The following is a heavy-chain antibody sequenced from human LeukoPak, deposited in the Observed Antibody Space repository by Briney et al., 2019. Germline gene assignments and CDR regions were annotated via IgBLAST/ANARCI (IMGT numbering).Heavy chain of an antibody. J-gene: IGHJ6*02. CDR3: ARVFECSGGYYRRYYYYGMDV. CDR1: GGSISRGDYY. CDR2: IYYNGRT. V-gene: IGHV4-30-4*01. D-gene: IGHD3-10*02. Sequence: SQTLSLTCTVSGGSISRGDYYGRWVRPPPGNGLGWIGYIYYNGRTYNHPSLKIRVTISVDTCNNLFSLKLSSVTAADTAVYYCARVFECSGGYYRRYYYYGMDVWGQGTTVTVSS.